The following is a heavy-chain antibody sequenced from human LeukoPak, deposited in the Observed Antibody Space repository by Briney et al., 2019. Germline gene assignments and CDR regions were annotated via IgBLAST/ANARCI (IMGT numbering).Heavy chain of an antibody. CDR3: ARALGAIDDY. Sequence: PPETLSLTCTVSGGSISSYYWSWIRQPPGKGLEWIGYIYYTGSTNYNPSLKSRVTISVDTSKNQFSLKLSSVTAADTAVYYCARALGAIDDYWGQGTLVTVSS. CDR2: IYYTGST. CDR1: GGSISSYY. D-gene: IGHD1-26*01. J-gene: IGHJ4*02. V-gene: IGHV4-59*01.